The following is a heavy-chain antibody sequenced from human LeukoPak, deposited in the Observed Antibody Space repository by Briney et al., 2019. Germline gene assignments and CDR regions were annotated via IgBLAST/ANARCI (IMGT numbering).Heavy chain of an antibody. CDR3: AREGGVRGLPDD. V-gene: IGHV4-4*07. Sequence: SETLPLTCTVSGGSLSSYYWSWIRQPAGKGLEWIGRMSTSGSTYYNPSVKSRVTLSVDTSKNQFSLKLTSVTAADTAVYYCAREGGVRGLPDDWGQGTPVTVSS. D-gene: IGHD3-16*01. J-gene: IGHJ4*02. CDR1: GGSLSSYY. CDR2: MSTSGST.